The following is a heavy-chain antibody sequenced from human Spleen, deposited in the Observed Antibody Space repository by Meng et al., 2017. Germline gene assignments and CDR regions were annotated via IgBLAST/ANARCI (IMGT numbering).Heavy chain of an antibody. V-gene: IGHV3-74*01. CDR2: IKSDGSYT. J-gene: IGHJ1*01. Sequence: GESLKISCAASGFTFSDSWMHWVRQAPGKGLVWVSRIKSDGSYTSYADSVKGRVTISRDNAKNTLYLQMNSLRAEDTAVYYCTNDRLNHWGQGTLVTVSS. CDR1: GFTFSDSW. CDR3: TNDRLNH. D-gene: IGHD1-1*01.